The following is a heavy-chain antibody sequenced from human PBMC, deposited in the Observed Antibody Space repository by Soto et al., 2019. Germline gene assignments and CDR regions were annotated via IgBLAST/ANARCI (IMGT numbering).Heavy chain of an antibody. CDR2: ISSSSSYI. D-gene: IGHD5-18*01. CDR1: GFTFSSYS. Sequence: GSLRLSCAASGFTFSSYSMNWVRQAPGKGLEWVSSISSSSSYIYYADSVKGRFAISRDNAKNSLYLQMNSLRAEDTAVYYCARDQPGYSYGYGLGYWGQGTLVTVSS. CDR3: ARDQPGYSYGYGLGY. J-gene: IGHJ4*02. V-gene: IGHV3-21*01.